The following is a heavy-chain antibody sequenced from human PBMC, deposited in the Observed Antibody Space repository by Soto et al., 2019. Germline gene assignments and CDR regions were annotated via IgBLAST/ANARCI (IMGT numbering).Heavy chain of an antibody. CDR3: ARYTLRRYFAWLSPFAY. CDR2: ISAYNGNT. V-gene: IGHV1-18*01. Sequence: QVQLVQSGAEVKKPGASVKVSCKASGYTFTSYGISWVRQAPGQGLEWMGWISAYNGNTNYAQKLQGRVTMTTDTSTSTAYRELRSLRSDDPAVYYCARYTLRRYFAWLSPFAYWGQGTLVTVSS. D-gene: IGHD3-9*01. J-gene: IGHJ4*02. CDR1: GYTFTSYG.